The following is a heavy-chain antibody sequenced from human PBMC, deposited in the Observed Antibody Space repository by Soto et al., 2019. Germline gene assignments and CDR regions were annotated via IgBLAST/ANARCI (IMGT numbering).Heavy chain of an antibody. CDR2: FDPEDGET. J-gene: IGHJ5*02. CDR3: ATGVRGVIPSWFDP. CDR1: GYTLTELS. V-gene: IGHV1-24*01. Sequence: ASVKVSCKVSGYTLTELSMHWVRQAPGKGLEWMGGFDPEDGETIYAQKFQGRVTMTEDTSTDTAYMELSSLRSEDTAVYYCATGVRGVIPSWFDPWGQGTLVTVSS. D-gene: IGHD3-10*01.